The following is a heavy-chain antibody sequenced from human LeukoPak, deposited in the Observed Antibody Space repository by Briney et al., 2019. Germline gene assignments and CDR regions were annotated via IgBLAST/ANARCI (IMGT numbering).Heavy chain of an antibody. V-gene: IGHV3-23*01. D-gene: IGHD3-22*01. CDR1: GFTFSSYA. J-gene: IGHJ4*02. Sequence: GGSLRLSCAASGFTFSSYAMSWVRQAPGKGLEWVSAISGSGGSTYYADSVKGRFTISRDNSKNTLYLQMNSLRAEDTAVYYCAKDLGYLASSGFYSPFDSWGQGTLVTVSS. CDR3: AKDLGYLASSGFYSPFDS. CDR2: ISGSGGST.